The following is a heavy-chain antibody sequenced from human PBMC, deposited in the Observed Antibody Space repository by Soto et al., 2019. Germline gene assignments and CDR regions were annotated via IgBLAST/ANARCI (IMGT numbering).Heavy chain of an antibody. CDR3: ARDYFDSSDYTTNGFDP. CDR2: IYHTGNA. Sequence: SLTCTVSGGSISSGGYYWSWIRQHPGKGLEWIGYIYHTGNAYYNPSLKSRVTISVDTSKNQFSLKVTSVTAADTALYYCARDYFDSSDYTTNGFDPWGKGTLVTVS. D-gene: IGHD3-22*01. J-gene: IGHJ5*02. CDR1: GGSISSGGYY. V-gene: IGHV4-31*03.